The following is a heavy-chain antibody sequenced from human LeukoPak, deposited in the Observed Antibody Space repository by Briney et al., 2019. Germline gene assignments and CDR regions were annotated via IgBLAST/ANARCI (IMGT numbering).Heavy chain of an antibody. CDR2: MSPNSGDT. CDR3: VRTPPNWGADF. D-gene: IGHD7-27*01. CDR1: GYTFTNYD. V-gene: IGHV1-8*01. J-gene: IGHJ4*02. Sequence: GASVEVSCKASGYTFTNYDINWMRQATGQGLEWMGWMSPNSGDTGYAQKFQGRVTMTRDTSIGTAYLELSSLRSEDSAVYYCVRTPPNWGADFWGQGTLVTVSS.